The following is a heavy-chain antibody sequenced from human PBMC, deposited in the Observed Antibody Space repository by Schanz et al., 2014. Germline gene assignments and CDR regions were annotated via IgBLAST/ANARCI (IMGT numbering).Heavy chain of an antibody. D-gene: IGHD6-25*01. Sequence: QVQLVESGGGVVQPGRSLRLSCAASGFTFSGYGMHWVRQAPGKGLEWVAIISYDGNNKYYTDSVKGHFTISRDDSKNTLYLQMNSLRAEDTAIYYCARDGRKYSSGTLDYFDNWGQGTLVTVSS. CDR2: ISYDGNNK. V-gene: IGHV3-30*03. J-gene: IGHJ4*02. CDR3: ARDGRKYSSGTLDYFDN. CDR1: GFTFSGYG.